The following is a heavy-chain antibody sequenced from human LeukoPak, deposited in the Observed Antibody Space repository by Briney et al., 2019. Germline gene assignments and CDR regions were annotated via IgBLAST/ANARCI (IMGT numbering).Heavy chain of an antibody. Sequence: KPSETLSLTCAVYGGSFSGYYWSWIRQPPVKGLEWIGEINHSGSTNYNPSLKSRVTISVDTSKNQFSLKLSSVTAADTAVYYCARGSIAAAGPFDPWGQGTLVTVSS. CDR1: GGSFSGYY. V-gene: IGHV4-34*01. CDR3: ARGSIAAAGPFDP. J-gene: IGHJ5*02. D-gene: IGHD6-13*01. CDR2: INHSGST.